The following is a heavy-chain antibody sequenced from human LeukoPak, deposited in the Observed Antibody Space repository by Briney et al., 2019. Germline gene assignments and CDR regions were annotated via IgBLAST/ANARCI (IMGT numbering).Heavy chain of an antibody. J-gene: IGHJ4*02. CDR2: INSDGSST. Sequence: PGGSLRLSCAASGFTFSSYWMHWVRQAPGKGLVWVSRINSDGSSTSYADSVKGRFIISRDNSKNTVYVEMNSLRAEDTAVYYCASSYSPASYWGQGTLVTVSS. CDR3: ASSYSPASY. CDR1: GFTFSSYW. V-gene: IGHV3-74*01. D-gene: IGHD3-16*01.